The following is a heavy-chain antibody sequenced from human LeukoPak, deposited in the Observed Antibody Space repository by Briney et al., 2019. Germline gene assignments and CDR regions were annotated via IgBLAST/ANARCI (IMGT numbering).Heavy chain of an antibody. J-gene: IGHJ4*02. Sequence: GGSLRLSCAASGFKFSSYWMSWVRQAPGKGLEWVANIKQDGSETYYVDSVKGRFAISRDDAMTSLYLQMNSLRAEDTAVYFCARLFGYSYGYDYWGQGTLVTVSS. CDR1: GFKFSSYW. V-gene: IGHV3-7*01. CDR2: IKQDGSET. CDR3: ARLFGYSYGYDY. D-gene: IGHD5-18*01.